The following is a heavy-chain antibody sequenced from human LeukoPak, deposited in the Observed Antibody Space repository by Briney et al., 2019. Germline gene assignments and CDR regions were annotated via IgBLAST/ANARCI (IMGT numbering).Heavy chain of an antibody. CDR1: GGSISSSSYY. J-gene: IGHJ4*02. Sequence: SETLSLTCTVSGGSISSSSYYWGWIRQPPGKGLEWIGSIYYSGSTYYNPSLKSRVTISVDTSKNQFSLKLSSVTAADTAVYYCARVGRWPIFDYWGQGTLVTVSS. V-gene: IGHV4-39*07. CDR3: ARVGRWPIFDY. D-gene: IGHD4-23*01. CDR2: IYYSGST.